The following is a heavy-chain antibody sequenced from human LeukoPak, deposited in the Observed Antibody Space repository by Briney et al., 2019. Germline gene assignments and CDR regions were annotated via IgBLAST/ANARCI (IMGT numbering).Heavy chain of an antibody. J-gene: IGHJ6*03. CDR1: GFTFSDYY. CDR3: ARDPYSGSLNYMDV. D-gene: IGHD1-26*01. Sequence: TGWSLRLSCAASGFTFSDYYMSWIRQAPGKGLEWVSYISSSGSTIYYADSVKGRFTISRDNAKNSLYLQMNSLRAEDTAVYYCARDPYSGSLNYMDVWGKGTTVTVSS. V-gene: IGHV3-11*04. CDR2: ISSSGSTI.